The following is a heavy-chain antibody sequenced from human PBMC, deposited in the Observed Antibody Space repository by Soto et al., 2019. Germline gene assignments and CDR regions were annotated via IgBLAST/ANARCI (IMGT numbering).Heavy chain of an antibody. CDR3: ARVTVTMVRGVSPRFDP. CDR2: ISAYNGNT. Sequence: VASVKVSCKASGYTFTSYGISWVRQAPGQGLEWMGWISAYNGNTNYAQKLQGRVTMTTDTSTSTAYMELRSLRSDDTAVYYCARVTVTMVRGVSPRFDPWGQGTLVTVSS. D-gene: IGHD3-10*01. V-gene: IGHV1-18*01. CDR1: GYTFTSYG. J-gene: IGHJ5*02.